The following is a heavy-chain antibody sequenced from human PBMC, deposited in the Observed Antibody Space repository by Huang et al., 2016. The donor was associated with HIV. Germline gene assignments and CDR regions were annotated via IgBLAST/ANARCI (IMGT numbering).Heavy chain of an antibody. D-gene: IGHD3-10*01. CDR1: GFTFSSYS. Sequence: EVQLLESGGGLVQPGGSLRLSCAASGFTFSSYSINWVRQAPGKGLEWVSGISNSGDRTYSADSVKGRFTISRDNSKNTLYLQMNSLRAEDTGIYYCAKMVRGVKSMYFDYWGQGTLVTVSS. J-gene: IGHJ4*02. V-gene: IGHV3-23*01. CDR3: AKMVRGVKSMYFDY. CDR2: ISNSGDRT.